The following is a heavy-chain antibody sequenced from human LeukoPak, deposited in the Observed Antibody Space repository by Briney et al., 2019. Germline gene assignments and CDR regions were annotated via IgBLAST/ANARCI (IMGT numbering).Heavy chain of an antibody. CDR1: GFTFTNFP. J-gene: IGHJ4*02. CDR3: ARGYGSASVDY. D-gene: IGHD6-6*01. Sequence: PGGSLRHSCTTSGFTFTNFPIHWVRQAPGKGLEWVAVITYDGNNKYYADSVKDRFTLSRDTSKNTLYLQMNSLRTEDTATYYCARGYGSASVDYWGQGTPVTVSS. CDR2: ITYDGNNK. V-gene: IGHV3-30-3*01.